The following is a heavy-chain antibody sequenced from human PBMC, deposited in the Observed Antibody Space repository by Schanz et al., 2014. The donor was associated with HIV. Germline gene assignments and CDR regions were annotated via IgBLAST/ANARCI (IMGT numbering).Heavy chain of an antibody. CDR3: AKPDYESSGRPYYFDY. CDR2: IWYDGTDK. V-gene: IGHV3-30*02. D-gene: IGHD3-22*01. CDR1: GFTFSSYA. Sequence: VQLLESGGGLVQPGGSLRLSCAASGFTFSSYAMSWVRQAPGKGLEWVAVIWYDGTDKYYAGSVKGRFTISRDNSKNTLYLQMNSLRAEDAAVYYCAKPDYESSGRPYYFDYWGQGTLVTVSS. J-gene: IGHJ4*02.